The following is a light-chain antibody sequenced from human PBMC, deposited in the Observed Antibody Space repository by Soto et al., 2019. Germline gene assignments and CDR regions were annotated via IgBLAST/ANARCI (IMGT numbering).Light chain of an antibody. CDR3: QQAASFPIT. CDR2: TSS. V-gene: IGKV1-12*01. J-gene: IGKJ5*01. CDR1: QGVSTW. Sequence: DIQMPQSPSSVSASVGDRVTITCRASQGVSTWLAWYQQKPGKAPNLLIYTSSSLQSGVPSRFSGSGSGTDFTLTIIGLQPEDFATYYFQQAASFPITFGQGTRLEIK.